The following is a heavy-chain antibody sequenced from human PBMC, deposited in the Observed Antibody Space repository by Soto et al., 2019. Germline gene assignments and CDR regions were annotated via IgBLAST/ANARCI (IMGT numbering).Heavy chain of an antibody. CDR3: ARASGYVSGWYHDY. CDR1: GYTFTGYF. CDR2: INPYSGGA. Sequence: ASVKVSCKASGYTFTGYFMHWVRQAPGQGLEWMGWINPYSGGADYAQSFQGRVTMTRDTSISTVYMELSRLRSDDTAVYYCARASGYVSGWYHDYWGQGTRVTVSS. D-gene: IGHD6-19*01. V-gene: IGHV1-2*02. J-gene: IGHJ4*02.